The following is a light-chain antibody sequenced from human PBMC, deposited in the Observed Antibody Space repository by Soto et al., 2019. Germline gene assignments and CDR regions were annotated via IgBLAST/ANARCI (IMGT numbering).Light chain of an antibody. CDR3: SSNTSSTRYV. Sequence: QSELTQPASVSGSPGQSITISCTGTSSDVGGYNYVSWYQQHPGKAPKLMIYDVSNRPSGVSNRFSGSKSGNTASLTISGLQAEDEAEYYCSSNTSSTRYVFGTGTKVTVL. CDR2: DVS. V-gene: IGLV2-14*01. CDR1: SSDVGGYNY. J-gene: IGLJ1*01.